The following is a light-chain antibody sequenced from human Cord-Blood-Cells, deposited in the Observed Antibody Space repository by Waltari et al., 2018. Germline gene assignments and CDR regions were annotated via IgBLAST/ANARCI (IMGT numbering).Light chain of an antibody. CDR1: SSDVGSYNL. CDR2: EGS. CDR3: CSYAGSSTYV. V-gene: IGLV2-23*01. Sequence: QSALTQPASVSGSPGQSITISCPGTSSDVGSYNLFPWYQQHPGKAPKLMIYEGSKRPSGVSNRFSGSKSGNTASLTISGLQAEDEADYYCCSYAGSSTYVFGTGTKVTVL. J-gene: IGLJ1*01.